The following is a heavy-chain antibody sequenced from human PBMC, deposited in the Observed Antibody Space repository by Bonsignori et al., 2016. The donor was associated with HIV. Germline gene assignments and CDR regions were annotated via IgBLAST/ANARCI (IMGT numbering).Heavy chain of an antibody. CDR1: GFTFSSYA. V-gene: IGHV3-23*03. Sequence: GESLKISCAASGFTFSSYAMSWVRQAPGKGLEWVSVIYSGGSSTYYADSVKGRFTISRDNSKNTLYLQMNSLRAEDTAVYYCAKEYLSSSSPGSQDYWGQGTLVTVSS. CDR3: AKEYLSSSSPGSQDY. D-gene: IGHD6-13*01. CDR2: IYSGGSST. J-gene: IGHJ4*02.